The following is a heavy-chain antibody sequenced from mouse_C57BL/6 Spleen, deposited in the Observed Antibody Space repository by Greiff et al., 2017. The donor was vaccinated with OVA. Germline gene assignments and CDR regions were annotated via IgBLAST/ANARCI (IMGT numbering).Heavy chain of an antibody. CDR2: IDPSDSYT. J-gene: IGHJ1*03. V-gene: IGHV1-69*01. CDR1: GYTFTSYW. D-gene: IGHD1-1*01. Sequence: QVQLQQPGAELVMPGASVKLSCKASGYTFTSYWMHWVKQRPGQGLEWIGEIDPSDSYTNYNQKFKGKSTLTVDKSSSTAYMQLSSLTSEDSAVYYCASITTVVAPTGNFDVWGTGTTVTVSS. CDR3: ASITTVVAPTGNFDV.